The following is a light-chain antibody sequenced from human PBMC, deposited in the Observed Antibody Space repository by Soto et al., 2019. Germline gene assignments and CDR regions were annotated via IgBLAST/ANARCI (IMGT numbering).Light chain of an antibody. CDR1: QSISSW. CDR2: HAY. CDR3: QQYNSYPWT. Sequence: DIQMTQSPSTLSASVGDRVTLTCRASQSISSWLAWYQQKPRKAPKLLIYHAYSLESGVPSRFSGSESGTEFTLTINSLQPDDFATYYCQQYNSYPWTFGQGTKVDIK. J-gene: IGKJ1*01. V-gene: IGKV1-5*01.